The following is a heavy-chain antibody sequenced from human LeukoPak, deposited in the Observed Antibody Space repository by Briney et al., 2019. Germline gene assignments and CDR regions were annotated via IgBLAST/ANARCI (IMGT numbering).Heavy chain of an antibody. CDR1: GGSFSGYY. CDR2: INHSGST. Sequence: PSETLSLTCAVYGGSFSGYYWSWIRQPPGKGLEWIGEINHSGSTNYNPSLKSRVTISVDTSKNQFSLKLSSVTAADTAVYYCARGLRGFTRLGPAAQFGYWGQGTLVTVSS. D-gene: IGHD2-2*01. V-gene: IGHV4-34*01. CDR3: ARGLRGFTRLGPAAQFGY. J-gene: IGHJ4*02.